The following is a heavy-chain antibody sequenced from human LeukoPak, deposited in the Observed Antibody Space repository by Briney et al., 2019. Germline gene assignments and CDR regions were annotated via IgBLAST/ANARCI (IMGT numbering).Heavy chain of an antibody. Sequence: SETLSLTCTVSGGSISSYYWSWIWQSPGKGLEWIGYIYYSGSTNYNPSLKSRVTISVDTSKNQFSLKLSSVTAADTAVYYCARLSQSIAARPATDYWGQGTLVTVSS. CDR1: GGSISSYY. CDR3: ARLSQSIAARPATDY. D-gene: IGHD6-6*01. V-gene: IGHV4-59*08. J-gene: IGHJ4*02. CDR2: IYYSGST.